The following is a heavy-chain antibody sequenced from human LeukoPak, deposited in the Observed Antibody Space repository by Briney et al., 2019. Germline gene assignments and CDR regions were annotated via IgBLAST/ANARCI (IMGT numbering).Heavy chain of an antibody. D-gene: IGHD6-19*01. V-gene: IGHV3-23*01. CDR2: ISGSGGTT. Sequence: GGSLRLSCAASGFTFTSYAMSWVRQAPGKGLEWVSVISGSGGTTYYADSVKGRFTISRDNSKNTLYLQMNSLRVEDTAVYYCAHVGGTGWRFFDYWGQGTLVTVSS. CDR1: GFTFTSYA. J-gene: IGHJ4*02. CDR3: AHVGGTGWRFFDY.